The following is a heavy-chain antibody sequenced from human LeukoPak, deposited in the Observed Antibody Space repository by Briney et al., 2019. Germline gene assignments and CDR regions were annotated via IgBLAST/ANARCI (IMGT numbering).Heavy chain of an antibody. D-gene: IGHD3-22*01. CDR2: IIPIFGTA. J-gene: IGHJ4*02. CDR1: GGTFSSYA. V-gene: IGHV1-69*06. Sequence: SVKVSCKASGGTFSSYAISWVRQAPGQGLEWMGGIIPIFGTANYAQKFQGRVTITADKSTSTAYMELSSLRSEDTAVYYCARGGGYYDRSSFDYWGQGTPVTVSS. CDR3: ARGGGYYDRSSFDY.